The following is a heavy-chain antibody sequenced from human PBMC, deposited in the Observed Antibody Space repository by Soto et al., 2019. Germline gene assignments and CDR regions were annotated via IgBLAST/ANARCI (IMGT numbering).Heavy chain of an antibody. J-gene: IGHJ5*02. CDR1: GGSFSGYY. V-gene: IGHV4-34*01. CDR2: INHSGST. Sequence: SETLSLTCAVYGGSFSGYYWSWIRQPPVKVLEWIGEINHSGSTNYNPSLKSLVTISVDTSKNQFSLKLSSVTAADTAVYYWARGGGDPEYNWFDPWGQGTLVTVSS. D-gene: IGHD3-16*01. CDR3: ARGGGDPEYNWFDP.